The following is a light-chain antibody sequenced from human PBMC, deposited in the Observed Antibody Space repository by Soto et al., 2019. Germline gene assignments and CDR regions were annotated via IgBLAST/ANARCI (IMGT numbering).Light chain of an antibody. CDR2: DVS. V-gene: IGLV2-11*01. CDR3: CSSAGTYTYV. Sequence: QAVLTQPRSVSGSPGQSGAISCTGTNSNLGDYNYVSWYQQHPGKAPKLMISDVSKRPSGVPDRFSGSKSGNTASLTISGLHAEDEADYYCCSSAGTYTYVFGTGTKLTVL. J-gene: IGLJ1*01. CDR1: NSNLGDYNY.